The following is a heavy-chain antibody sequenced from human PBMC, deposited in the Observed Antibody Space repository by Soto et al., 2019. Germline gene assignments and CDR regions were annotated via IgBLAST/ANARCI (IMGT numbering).Heavy chain of an antibody. J-gene: IGHJ4*02. Sequence: GESLKISCKGSGYSFAGYWITWVRQKPGKGLEWMGRIDPSDSQTYYSPSVRGHVTISVTKSITTVFLQWSSLRASDTVIYYCARQIYDSDTGPNFQYYFDSWGQGTPVTVSS. V-gene: IGHV5-10-1*01. CDR3: ARQIYDSDTGPNFQYYFDS. CDR2: IDPSDSQT. D-gene: IGHD3-22*01. CDR1: GYSFAGYW.